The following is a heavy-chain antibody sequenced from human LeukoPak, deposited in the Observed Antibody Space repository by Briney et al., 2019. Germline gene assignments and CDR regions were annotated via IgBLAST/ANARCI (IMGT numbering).Heavy chain of an antibody. CDR2: IYYSGST. D-gene: IGHD3-22*01. J-gene: IGHJ4*02. CDR3: ARAHDSSRPDY. Sequence: SETLSLTCTVSGGSISSYYWSWIRQPPGKGLEWIGYIYYSGSTNYNPSLKSRVTISVDTSKNQFSLKLSSVTAADTAVYYCARAHDSSRPDYWGQGTLVTVSS. V-gene: IGHV4-59*01. CDR1: GGSISSYY.